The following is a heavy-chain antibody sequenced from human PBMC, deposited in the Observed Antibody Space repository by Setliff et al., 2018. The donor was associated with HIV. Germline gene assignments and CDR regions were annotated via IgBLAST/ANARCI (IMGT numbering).Heavy chain of an antibody. CDR3: ARPAYSSTWVDWYFDL. J-gene: IGHJ2*01. CDR1: GYTFTSYA. Sequence: ASVKVSCKASGYTFTSYAMHWVRQAPGQRLEWMGWINGGNGNTKYSQKFQDRVTITRDTSANTAYLELSGLRSEDTALYYCARPAYSSTWVDWYFDLWGRGTLVTVSS. V-gene: IGHV1-3*01. CDR2: INGGNGNT. D-gene: IGHD6-13*01.